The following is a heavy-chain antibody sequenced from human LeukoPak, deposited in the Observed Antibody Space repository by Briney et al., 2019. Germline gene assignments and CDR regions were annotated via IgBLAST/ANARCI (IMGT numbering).Heavy chain of an antibody. Sequence: GGSLRLSCAASGFTFSSYGMHWVRQAPGKGLEWVAVIWYGGSNKYYADSVKGRFTISRDNSKNTLYLQMTSLRTEDTAIYYCAREHIAFNYGYSADYWGQGTLVTVSS. CDR2: IWYGGSNK. V-gene: IGHV3-33*08. J-gene: IGHJ4*02. D-gene: IGHD3-10*01. CDR1: GFTFSSYG. CDR3: AREHIAFNYGYSADY.